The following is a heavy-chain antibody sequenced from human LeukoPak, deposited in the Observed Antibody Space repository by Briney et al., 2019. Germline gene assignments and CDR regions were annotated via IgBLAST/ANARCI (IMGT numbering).Heavy chain of an antibody. D-gene: IGHD2-8*01. Sequence: SQTPSLTCTVSGGSIITTNYNWGWVRQPPGKGLEWIGSAYYTGSTYYNPSLKSRLTISVDTSKNQFSLKLNSVTAADTAVYYCTRLRNGTPGDYWGQGTLVTVSS. CDR2: AYYTGST. J-gene: IGHJ4*02. CDR1: GGSIITTNYN. CDR3: TRLRNGTPGDY. V-gene: IGHV4-39*01.